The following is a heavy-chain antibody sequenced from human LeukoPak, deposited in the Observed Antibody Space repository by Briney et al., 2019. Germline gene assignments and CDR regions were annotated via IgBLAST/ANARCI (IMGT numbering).Heavy chain of an antibody. V-gene: IGHV1-8*01. J-gene: IGHJ6*03. Sequence: ALLKASCKASGYTFTRYVINWVRQATGPGLEWMGWMDPKSGNTRHAQKFQGRVTMTRNTSISTAYIERGSLRSEDTAVYYRARTVAGYDMDVWGKGTTVTVSS. CDR3: ARTVAGYDMDV. CDR1: GYTFTRYV. D-gene: IGHD6-19*01. CDR2: MDPKSGNT.